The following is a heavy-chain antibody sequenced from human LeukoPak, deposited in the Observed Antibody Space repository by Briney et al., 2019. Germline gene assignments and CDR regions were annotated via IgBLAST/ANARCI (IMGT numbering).Heavy chain of an antibody. CDR3: ARAGYYDSSGYYGIDY. CDR1: GYTFTSYY. V-gene: IGHV1-69*02. CDR2: IIPILGIA. D-gene: IGHD3-22*01. Sequence: SVKVSCKASGYTFTSYYMHWVRQAPGQGLEWMGRIIPILGIANYAQKFQGRVTITADKSTSTAYMELSSLRSEDTAVYYCARAGYYDSSGYYGIDYWGQGTLVTVSS. J-gene: IGHJ4*02.